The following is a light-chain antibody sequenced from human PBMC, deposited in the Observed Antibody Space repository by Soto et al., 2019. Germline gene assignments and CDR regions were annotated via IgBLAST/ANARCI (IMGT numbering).Light chain of an antibody. CDR1: RAISPY. CDR3: QHFNDYPRT. J-gene: IGKJ1*01. Sequence: DIQLTQSPSFLSASVGDRATITCRASRAISPYLAWYQQKPGKAPNLLIYATSTLQSGVPSRFSGSGSGTEFTLIISSLQPEDFATYYCQHFNDYPRTFGQGTKVDIK. CDR2: ATS. V-gene: IGKV1-9*01.